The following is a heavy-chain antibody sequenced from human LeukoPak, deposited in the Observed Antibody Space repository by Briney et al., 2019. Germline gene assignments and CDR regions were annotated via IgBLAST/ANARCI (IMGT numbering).Heavy chain of an antibody. V-gene: IGHV1-3*01. CDR1: GYTFTNYA. D-gene: IGHD4-17*01. Sequence: ASVKVSCKASGYTFTNYAIHWVRQAPGQRLEWMGWISPGNGNTKYSQRFQGRVTVTRDTSANTAYMDLSSLRSEDTAVYYCARDPGPIYGDYEKISWFDPWGQGTLVTVSS. J-gene: IGHJ5*02. CDR2: ISPGNGNT. CDR3: ARDPGPIYGDYEKISWFDP.